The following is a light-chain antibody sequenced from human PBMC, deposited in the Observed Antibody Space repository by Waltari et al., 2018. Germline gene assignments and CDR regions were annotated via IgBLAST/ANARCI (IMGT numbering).Light chain of an antibody. V-gene: IGLV2-14*03. CDR2: DVS. J-gene: IGLJ2*01. CDR3: ISYTTSDTMI. CDR1: SSDVGAYNY. Sequence: QSALTQPASVSGSPGQSITISCTGTSSDVGAYNYVSWYQQHPGKVPKLIIYDVSPRPSGVAVRFSGSKSDNTASLTISGLQAEDEADYYCISYTTSDTMIFGGGTKLTVL.